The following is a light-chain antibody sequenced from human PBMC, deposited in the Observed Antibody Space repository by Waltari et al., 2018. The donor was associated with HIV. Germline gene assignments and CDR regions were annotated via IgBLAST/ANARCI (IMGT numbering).Light chain of an antibody. V-gene: IGKV2-30*01. CDR2: KVS. CDR3: MQGTHWPYT. Sequence: VVLTQSPLSLPVTLGQPASLSRRSSLSLVYSDGNTYLSWFQQRPGQSPRRLVYKVSKRDSGVPDRFSGSGSGTGFTLKISRVEAEDVGVYYCMQGTHWPYTFGQGTKLEIK. J-gene: IGKJ2*01. CDR1: LSLVYSDGNTY.